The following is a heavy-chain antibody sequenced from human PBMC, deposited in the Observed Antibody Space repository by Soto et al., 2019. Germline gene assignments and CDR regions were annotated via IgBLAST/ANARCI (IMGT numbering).Heavy chain of an antibody. J-gene: IGHJ5*02. CDR2: IHSSGST. CDR3: ARDQGVAAAGITWFDP. Sequence: SETLSLTCTVYGASMNSYHWSWIRQPAGKGLEWIGHIHSSGSTNYNPSLKSRVTMSVDTSKNQFSLRLMSLTAADTAVYYCARDQGVAAAGITWFDPWGQGSLVTVSS. CDR1: GASMNSYH. D-gene: IGHD6-13*01. V-gene: IGHV4-4*07.